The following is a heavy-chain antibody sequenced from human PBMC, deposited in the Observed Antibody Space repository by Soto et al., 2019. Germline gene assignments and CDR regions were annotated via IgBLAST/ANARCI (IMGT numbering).Heavy chain of an antibody. J-gene: IGHJ5*02. D-gene: IGHD4-4*01. CDR2: ISGSGGST. V-gene: IGHV3-23*01. CDR3: AKDGVMYSNYVSGWFDP. Sequence: GGSLRLSCAASGFTFSSYAMSWVRQAPGKGLEWVSAISGSGGSTYYADSVKGRFTISRDNSKNTLYLQMNSLRAEDTAVYYCAKDGVMYSNYVSGWFDPWGQGTLVTVSS. CDR1: GFTFSSYA.